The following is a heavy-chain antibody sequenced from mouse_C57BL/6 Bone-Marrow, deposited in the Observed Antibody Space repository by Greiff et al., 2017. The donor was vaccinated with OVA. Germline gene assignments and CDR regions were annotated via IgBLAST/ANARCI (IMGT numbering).Heavy chain of an antibody. CDR3: VRQGSSGYGMDY. V-gene: IGHV10-1*01. D-gene: IGHD3-2*02. J-gene: IGHJ4*01. Sequence: EVMLMESGGGLVQPKGSLKLSCAASGFSFNTYAMNWVRQAPGKGLEWVARIRSKSNNYATYYADSVKDRFTISRDDSESMLYLQMNNLKTEDTAMYYCVRQGSSGYGMDYWGQGTSVTVSS. CDR2: IRSKSNNYAT. CDR1: GFSFNTYA.